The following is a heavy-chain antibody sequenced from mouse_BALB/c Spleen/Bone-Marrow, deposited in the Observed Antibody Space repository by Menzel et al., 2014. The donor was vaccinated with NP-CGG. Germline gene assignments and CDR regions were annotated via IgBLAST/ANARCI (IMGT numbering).Heavy chain of an antibody. CDR1: GYAFTNYN. CDR2: IDPYSGGT. J-gene: IGHJ2*01. Sequence: EVQLQQSGPELVKPGASVKVSCKASGYAFTNYNMNWVKQSHGKSLEWIGYIDPYSGGTNYNQKFRGKATLTDDKSSSTAYMHLNSLTSEDSAVYYCSRGVLAYFDYWGQGTTLTVSS. V-gene: IGHV1S135*01. CDR3: SRGVLAYFDY. D-gene: IGHD2-14*01.